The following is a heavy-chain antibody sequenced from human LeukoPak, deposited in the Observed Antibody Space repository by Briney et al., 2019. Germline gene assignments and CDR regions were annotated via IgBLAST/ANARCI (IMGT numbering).Heavy chain of an antibody. Sequence: GASVKVSCKASGYSFTSFGISWVRQAPGQGLEWMGWISAFNGNTNYAQNLQGRVTMTTDTSTSTAYMELRSLTSDDTAVYYCAREGQWLAIGLDFWGQGTLVTVSS. J-gene: IGHJ4*02. CDR1: GYSFTSFG. CDR3: AREGQWLAIGLDF. CDR2: ISAFNGNT. V-gene: IGHV1-18*01. D-gene: IGHD6-19*01.